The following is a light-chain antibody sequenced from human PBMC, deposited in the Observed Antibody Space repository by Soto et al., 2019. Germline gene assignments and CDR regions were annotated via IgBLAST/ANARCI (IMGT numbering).Light chain of an antibody. V-gene: IGKV1-39*01. J-gene: IGKJ1*01. CDR2: AAS. Sequence: DIQMTQSPSSLSASEGDTVTITCRASQRISTHLNWYQQKPGKAPKLLIYAASSLQSGVPSTFSGSGSGTDFTLTISNLQPEDFATYYCQQSYSTPRTFGQGTKVEIK. CDR3: QQSYSTPRT. CDR1: QRISTH.